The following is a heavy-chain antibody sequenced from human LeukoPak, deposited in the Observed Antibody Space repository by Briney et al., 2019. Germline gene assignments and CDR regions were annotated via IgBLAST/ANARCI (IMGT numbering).Heavy chain of an antibody. CDR3: ARGPATYSSPYYYYMDV. CDR1: GYTFTSYD. Sequence: ASVKVSCKASGYTFTSYDINWVRQATGQGLEWMGWMNPNSGNTGYAQKFQGRVTITTDESTSTAYMELSSLRSEDTAVYYCARGPATYSSPYYYYMDVWGKGTTVTVSS. J-gene: IGHJ6*03. CDR2: MNPNSGNT. V-gene: IGHV1-8*01. D-gene: IGHD3-22*01.